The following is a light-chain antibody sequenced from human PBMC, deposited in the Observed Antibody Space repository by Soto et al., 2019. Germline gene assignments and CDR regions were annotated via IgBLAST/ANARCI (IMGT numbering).Light chain of an antibody. V-gene: IGLV2-18*02. CDR2: DVS. CDR1: SSDVGGSNG. Sequence: QSALTQPPSVSGSPGQSVAISCTGTSSDVGGSNGVSWYQQPPGTAPKLMIYDVSNRPSGVPDRFSGSKSGNTASLTISGLQDEDEGDYYCSSYTSSSTYVFGTGTKLTVL. J-gene: IGLJ1*01. CDR3: SSYTSSSTYV.